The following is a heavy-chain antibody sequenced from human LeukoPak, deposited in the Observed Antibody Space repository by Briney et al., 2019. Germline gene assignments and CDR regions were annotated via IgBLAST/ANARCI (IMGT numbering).Heavy chain of an antibody. D-gene: IGHD6-19*01. CDR1: GFDFSGFY. Sequence: GGSLRLSCAASGFDFSGFYMHWVRQASGRGLEWVGLIRSKPSSYTTVYAASVKGRFTISRDDSKNTAYMQMNSLRPEDTAVYYCARDKNTVGQWLVRPPFQDYWGRGTLVTVSS. V-gene: IGHV3-73*01. CDR3: ARDKNTVGQWLVRPPFQDY. J-gene: IGHJ4*02. CDR2: IRSKPSSYTT.